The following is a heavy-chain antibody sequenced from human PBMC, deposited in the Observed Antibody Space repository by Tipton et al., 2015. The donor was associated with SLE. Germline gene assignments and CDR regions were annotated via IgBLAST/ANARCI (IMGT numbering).Heavy chain of an antibody. Sequence: LRLSCAVSVSTISSGYYWAWVRESPGKGLEWIGTIYHSGRTYSNTSLKSRVTISVETSKNQFARKRTSVTAADPGVYYCACRIDTNFDYVGQGTLVTVSS. D-gene: IGHD5-18*01. J-gene: IGHJ4*02. V-gene: IGHV4-38-2*01. CDR2: IYHSGRT. CDR3: ACRIDTNFDY. CDR1: VSTISSGYY.